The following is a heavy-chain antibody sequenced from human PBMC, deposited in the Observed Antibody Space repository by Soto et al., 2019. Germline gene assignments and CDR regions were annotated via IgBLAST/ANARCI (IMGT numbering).Heavy chain of an antibody. CDR1: GYTFTGYY. CDR2: INPNSGGT. J-gene: IGHJ3*02. CDR3: ARGGWYSSILGDAFGI. Sequence: ASVKVSCKASGYTFTGYYMHWVRQAPGQGLEWMGWINPNSGGTNYAQKFQGRVTMTRDTSISTAYMELSRLRSDDTAAYYCARGGWYSSILGDAFGIWGQGTMVTVSS. V-gene: IGHV1-2*02. D-gene: IGHD6-13*01.